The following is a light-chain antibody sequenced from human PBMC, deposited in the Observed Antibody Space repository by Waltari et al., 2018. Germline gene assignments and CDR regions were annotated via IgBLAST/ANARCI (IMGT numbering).Light chain of an antibody. J-gene: IGLJ3*02. Sequence: QSALTQPRSVSGSPGQSVTISCAGTGSDVGDFNSVSWYQPHPGKAPKLVIFDVTKRPSAVPDRFSGSKSGTSASLTVFGLQAEDEADYYCCSYAGIWVFGGGTKLTVL. CDR2: DVT. CDR3: CSYAGIWV. V-gene: IGLV2-11*01. CDR1: GSDVGDFNS.